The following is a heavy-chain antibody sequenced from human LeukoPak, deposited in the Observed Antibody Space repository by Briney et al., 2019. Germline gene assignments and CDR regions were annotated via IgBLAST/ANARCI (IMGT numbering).Heavy chain of an antibody. CDR2: ISNDGSRK. V-gene: IGHV3-30*03. Sequence: PGRSLSLSCAPSGFPFSRHGMHWVRQAPGKGLEWVAIISNDGSRKYYAHSVEGRFTISRDNSKNTLYLQMDSLRAEDTAVYYCARDQEGFDYWGQGTVVTVSS. J-gene: IGHJ4*02. CDR1: GFPFSRHG. CDR3: ARDQEGFDY.